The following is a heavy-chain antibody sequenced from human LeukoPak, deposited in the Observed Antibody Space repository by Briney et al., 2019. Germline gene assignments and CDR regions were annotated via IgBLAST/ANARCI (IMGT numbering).Heavy chain of an antibody. V-gene: IGHV1-18*01. CDR3: AGDASGYGDWYFDY. J-gene: IGHJ4*02. CDR2: ISAYNGNT. Sequence: ASVKVSCKASGYTFTSYGISWVRQAPGQGLEWMGWISAYNGNTNYAQKLQGRVTMTTDTSTSTAYMELRSLRSDDTAVYYCAGDASGYGDWYFDYWGQGTLVTVSS. D-gene: IGHD5-12*01. CDR1: GYTFTSYG.